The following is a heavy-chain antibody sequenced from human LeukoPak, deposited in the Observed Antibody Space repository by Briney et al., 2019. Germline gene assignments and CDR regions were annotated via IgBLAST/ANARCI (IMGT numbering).Heavy chain of an antibody. Sequence: GASVKVSCKASGYTFTSYGISWVRQAPGQGLEWMGWISSYNGNTNYAQKLQGRVTMTTDTSTSAAYMELRSLRSDDTAVYYCARVSGCQGWGGSCLITDAFDIWGQGTMVTVSS. CDR1: GYTFTSYG. D-gene: IGHD2-15*01. V-gene: IGHV1-18*01. J-gene: IGHJ3*02. CDR2: ISSYNGNT. CDR3: ARVSGCQGWGGSCLITDAFDI.